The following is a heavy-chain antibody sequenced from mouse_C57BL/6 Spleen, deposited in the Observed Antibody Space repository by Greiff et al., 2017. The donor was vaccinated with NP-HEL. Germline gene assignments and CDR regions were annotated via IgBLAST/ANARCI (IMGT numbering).Heavy chain of an antibody. CDR3: ARGGYYYGSSYRWYFDV. CDR2: INPGSGGT. J-gene: IGHJ1*03. V-gene: IGHV1-54*01. D-gene: IGHD1-1*01. Sequence: QVQLKQSGAELVRPGTSVKVSCKASGYAFTNYLIEWVKQRPGQGLEWIGVINPGSGGTNYNEKFKGKATLTADKSSSTAYMQLSSLTSEDSAVYFCARGGYYYGSSYRWYFDVWGTGTTVTVSS. CDR1: GYAFTNYL.